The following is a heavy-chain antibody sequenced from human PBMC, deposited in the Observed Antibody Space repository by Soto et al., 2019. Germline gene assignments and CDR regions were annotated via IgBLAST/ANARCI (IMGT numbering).Heavy chain of an antibody. Sequence: PSETLSLTCTVSGGSISSYHWSWIRQPPGKGLEWIGYIYYSGSTNYNPSLKSRVAISVDTSKNQFSLKLSSVTAADTAVYYCAREKGQDSYGYYFDYWSHGTLVTVSS. J-gene: IGHJ4*01. V-gene: IGHV4-59*01. D-gene: IGHD5-18*01. CDR2: IYYSGST. CDR3: AREKGQDSYGYYFDY. CDR1: GGSISSYH.